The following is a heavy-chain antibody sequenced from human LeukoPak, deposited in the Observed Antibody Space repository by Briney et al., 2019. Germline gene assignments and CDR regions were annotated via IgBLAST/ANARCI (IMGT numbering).Heavy chain of an antibody. Sequence: GGSLRLSCAASGFTVRSYAMSWVRQAPGKGLEWVATVCLSGDNTYYVDSVKGRFTISRDNSKNTLYLQMYSLRAEDTAVYYCAKRASPAWYYFDCWGQGTLVTVSS. V-gene: IGHV3-23*01. CDR1: GFTVRSYA. CDR2: VCLSGDNT. CDR3: AKRASPAWYYFDC. J-gene: IGHJ4*02. D-gene: IGHD2-8*02.